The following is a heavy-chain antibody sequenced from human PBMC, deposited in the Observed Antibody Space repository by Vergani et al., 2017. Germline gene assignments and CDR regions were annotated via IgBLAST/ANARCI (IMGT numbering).Heavy chain of an antibody. CDR2: ISSSSSTI. V-gene: IGHV3-48*01. Sequence: EVQLVESGGGLVQPGGSLRLSCAASGFTFSSYSMNWVRQAPGKGLEWVSYISSSSSTIYYADSVKGRFTISRDNAKNSLYLQMNSLRAEDTAVYYCARDRRYCSGGSCDCYYMDVWGKGTTVTVSS. CDR1: GFTFSSYS. D-gene: IGHD2-15*01. J-gene: IGHJ6*03. CDR3: ARDRRYCSGGSCDCYYMDV.